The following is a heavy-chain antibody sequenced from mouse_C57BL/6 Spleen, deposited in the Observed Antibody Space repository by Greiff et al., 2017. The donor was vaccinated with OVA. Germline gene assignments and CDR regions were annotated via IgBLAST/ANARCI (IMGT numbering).Heavy chain of an antibody. CDR1: GFTFSSYA. CDR3: AREDYYGSSYGVDY. D-gene: IGHD1-1*01. Sequence: EVKLMESGGGLVKPGGSLKLSCAASGFTFSSYAMSWVRQTPEKRLEWVATISDGGSYTYYPDNVKGRFTISRDNAKNNLYLQMSHLKSEDTAMYCCAREDYYGSSYGVDYWGQGTTLTVSS. J-gene: IGHJ2*01. V-gene: IGHV5-4*01. CDR2: ISDGGSYT.